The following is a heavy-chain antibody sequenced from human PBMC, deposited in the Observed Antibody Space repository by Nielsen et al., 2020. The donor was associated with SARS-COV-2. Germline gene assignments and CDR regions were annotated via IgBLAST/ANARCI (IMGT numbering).Heavy chain of an antibody. V-gene: IGHV3-20*01. D-gene: IGHD3-22*01. CDR3: AVIPDSSFYYGMEV. CDR1: GFTFDDYG. Sequence: GGSLRLSCAASGFTFDDYGMSWVRQAPGKGLEWVSGINWTGGSTGYADSVKGRFTISRDNAKNSLYLQMNSLRAEDTALYHCAVIPDSSFYYGMEVCGQGTTVTVSS. CDR2: INWTGGST. J-gene: IGHJ6*02.